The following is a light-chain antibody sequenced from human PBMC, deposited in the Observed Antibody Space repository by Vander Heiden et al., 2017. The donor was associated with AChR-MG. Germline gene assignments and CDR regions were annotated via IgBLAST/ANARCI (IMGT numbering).Light chain of an antibody. CDR2: DVS. CDR1: SSDVGGYNY. V-gene: IGLV2-14*03. CDR3: SSYTSSSTVV. Sequence: QSALTQPASVSGSPGQSITISCTGTSSDVGGYNYVSWYPQHPGKAPKHMIYDVSNRPSGVSNRFSGSKSGNTASLTISGLQAEDEADYYCSSYTSSSTVVFGGGTKLTV. J-gene: IGLJ2*01.